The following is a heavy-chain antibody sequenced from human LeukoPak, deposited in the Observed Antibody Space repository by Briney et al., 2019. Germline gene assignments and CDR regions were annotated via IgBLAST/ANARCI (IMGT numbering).Heavy chain of an antibody. CDR3: ARAGQGYCSSTSCYLSLDY. D-gene: IGHD2-2*01. CDR1: GGSISSSNW. J-gene: IGHJ4*02. Sequence: SETLSLTCAVSGGSISSSNWWSWVRQPPGKGLEWIGQIYHSGSTNYDPSLKSRVAISVDKSKNQFSLNLNSVTAADTAVYYCARAGQGYCSSTSCYLSLDYWGQGTLVTVSS. CDR2: IYHSGST. V-gene: IGHV4-4*02.